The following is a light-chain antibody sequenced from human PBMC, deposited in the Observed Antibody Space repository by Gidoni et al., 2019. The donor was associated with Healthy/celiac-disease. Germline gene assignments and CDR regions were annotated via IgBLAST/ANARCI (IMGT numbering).Light chain of an antibody. CDR3: MQALQTRT. Sequence: DIVMTQSPLSLPVTPGEPASISCRSSQSLLHSNGYNYLDWYLQKPGQSPQLLIYWGSNRASGVPDRFRGSGSGTDFTLKISRVEAEDVGVYYCMQALQTRTFGQGTKVEIK. CDR1: QSLLHSNGYNY. J-gene: IGKJ1*01. CDR2: WGS. V-gene: IGKV2-28*01.